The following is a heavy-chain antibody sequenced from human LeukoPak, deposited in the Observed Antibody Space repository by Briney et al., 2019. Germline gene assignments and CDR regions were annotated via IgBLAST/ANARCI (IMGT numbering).Heavy chain of an antibody. J-gene: IGHJ6*02. D-gene: IGHD6-19*01. V-gene: IGHV4-34*01. CDR1: GGSFSGYY. CDR2: INHSGST. CDR3: ARGALVIHQQWLVLSGYYGMDV. Sequence: SETLSLTCAVYGGSFSGYYWSWIRQPPGKGLEWIGEINHSGSTNYNPSLKSRVTISVDTSKNQFSLKLSSVTAADTAVYYCARGALVIHQQWLVLSGYYGMDVWGQGTTVTVSS.